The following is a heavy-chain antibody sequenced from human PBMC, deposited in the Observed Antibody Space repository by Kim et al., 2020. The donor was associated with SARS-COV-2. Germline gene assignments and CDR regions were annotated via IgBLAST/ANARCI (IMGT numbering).Heavy chain of an antibody. CDR3: ARGSLMASPATAAFDI. V-gene: IGHV1-2*02. CDR1: GYTFTDYY. D-gene: IGHD2-15*01. CDR2: INPNSGNT. J-gene: IGHJ3*02. Sequence: ASVKVSCKASGYTFTDYYIHWVRQTPGQGLEWTGWINPNSGNTRYAQKFQGRVTMTRDTSNYTAYMELSTLTSDDTALYYCARGSLMASPATAAFDIWGQ.